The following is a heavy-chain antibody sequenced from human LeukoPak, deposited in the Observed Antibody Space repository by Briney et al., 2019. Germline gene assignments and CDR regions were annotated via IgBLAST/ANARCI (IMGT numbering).Heavy chain of an antibody. J-gene: IGHJ4*02. CDR1: GYTLTSYD. CDR2: MSPNSGRT. Sequence: ASVKVSCKASGYTLTSYDINWVRQATGQGLEWMGWMSPNSGRTGYAQNFQGRITITRNTSISTACMELSSLRSEDTAVYYCTRETSSRYFDYWGQGTLVTVSS. CDR3: TRETSSRYFDY. V-gene: IGHV1-8*01.